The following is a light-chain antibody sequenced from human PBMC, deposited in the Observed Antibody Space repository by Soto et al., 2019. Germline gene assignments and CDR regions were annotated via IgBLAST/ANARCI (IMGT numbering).Light chain of an antibody. V-gene: IGLV2-14*01. CDR1: SSDIGGYNY. CDR3: SSSTSSSTSL. CDR2: EVS. J-gene: IGLJ1*01. Sequence: QSVLTQPASVSGSPGQSISISCTGTSSDIGGYNYVSWYQQHPGKAPKLMIYEVSNRPSGVSNRFSGSKSGNTASLTISGLQAEDEADYYCSSSTSSSTSLFGTGTQLTVL.